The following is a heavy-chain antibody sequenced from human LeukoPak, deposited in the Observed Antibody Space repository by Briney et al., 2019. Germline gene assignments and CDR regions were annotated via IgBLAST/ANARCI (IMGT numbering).Heavy chain of an antibody. CDR2: INPNSGGT. CDR3: ARDLGDGGYNTFDY. V-gene: IGHV1-2*02. CDR1: GYTFTGHY. J-gene: IGHJ4*02. Sequence: ASVKVSCKASGYTFTGHYMHWVRQAPGQGPEWMGWINPNSGGTNLAQNLQGRVTMTRDTSISTAYMELSRLRIDDTAVYYCARDLGDGGYNTFDYWGQGTLVTVSS. D-gene: IGHD5-24*01.